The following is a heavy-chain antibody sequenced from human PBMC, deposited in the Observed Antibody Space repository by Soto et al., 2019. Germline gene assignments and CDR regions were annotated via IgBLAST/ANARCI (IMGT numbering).Heavy chain of an antibody. J-gene: IGHJ4*02. V-gene: IGHV3-7*03. CDR2: INQDGSEK. CDR1: AFPVSKSL. CDR3: ARSSPLSRSYFDD. Sequence: AESQILSCPPSAFPVSKSLMIWVRPPPGKGREWVANINQDGSEKYSVDSAKGRFTISRDNAQNSLYLQMNSLRAEDTAVYYCARSSPLSRSYFDDWGQGALVTVSS.